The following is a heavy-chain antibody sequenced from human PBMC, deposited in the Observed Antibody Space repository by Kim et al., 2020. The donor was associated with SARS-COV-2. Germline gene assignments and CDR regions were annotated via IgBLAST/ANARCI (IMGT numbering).Heavy chain of an antibody. Sequence: SETLSLTCTVSGGSISSGGYYWSWIRQHPGKGLEWIGYIYYSGSTYYNPSLKSRVTISVDTSKNQFSLKLSSVTAADTAVYYCARVRPMITFGGGGLDYWGQGTLVTVSS. CDR3: ARVRPMITFGGGGLDY. V-gene: IGHV4-31*03. D-gene: IGHD3-16*01. CDR1: GGSISSGGYY. J-gene: IGHJ4*02. CDR2: IYYSGST.